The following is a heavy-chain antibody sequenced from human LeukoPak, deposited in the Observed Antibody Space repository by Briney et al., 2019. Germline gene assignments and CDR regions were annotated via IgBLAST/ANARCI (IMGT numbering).Heavy chain of an antibody. CDR3: GRVRISAARGYMDV. D-gene: IGHD6-13*01. CDR1: GFTFSSYA. V-gene: IGHV3-64*01. J-gene: IGHJ6*04. CDR2: ISSKGDNI. Sequence: GGSLRLYCAGSGFTFSSYAIHWVRQAPGKGLEYVSTISSKGDNIFYANSVKGRFTISRDSSKNTVYLQRGSLRAEGMAVYYCGRVRISAARGYMDVWGKGTTVTVSS.